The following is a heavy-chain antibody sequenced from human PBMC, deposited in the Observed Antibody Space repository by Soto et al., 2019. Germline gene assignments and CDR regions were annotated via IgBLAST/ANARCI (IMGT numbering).Heavy chain of an antibody. CDR2: ISGSGGST. D-gene: IGHD3-22*01. Sequence: GRSLRLSCASSVFTFISYAMSWVRQAPGKGLEWVSAISGSGGSTYYADSVKGRFTISRDNSKNTLYLQMNSLRAEDTAVYYCAKNYYDSSGYFDYWGQGTLVTVSS. J-gene: IGHJ4*02. CDR1: VFTFISYA. V-gene: IGHV3-23*01. CDR3: AKNYYDSSGYFDY.